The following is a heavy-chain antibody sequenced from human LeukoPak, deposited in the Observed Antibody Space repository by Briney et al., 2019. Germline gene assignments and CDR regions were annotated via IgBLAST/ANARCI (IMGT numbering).Heavy chain of an antibody. J-gene: IGHJ4*02. CDR2: IKQDGSEK. V-gene: IGHV3-7*01. CDR1: GFTFSSYW. D-gene: IGHD3-22*01. CDR3: ARDANDSSAYYKPLFDY. Sequence: PGGSLRLSCAASGFTFSSYWMSWVRQAPGKGLEWVANIKQDGSEKYYVDSVKGRFTISRDNAKNSLYLQMNSLRAEDTAVYYCARDANDSSAYYKPLFDYWGQGTLVTVSS.